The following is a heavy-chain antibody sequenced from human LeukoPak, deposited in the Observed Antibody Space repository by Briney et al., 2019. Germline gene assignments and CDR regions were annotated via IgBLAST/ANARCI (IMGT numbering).Heavy chain of an antibody. Sequence: ASVKVSCKASGYTFTSYDINWVRQAPGQGLEWMGWISAYNGNTNYAQKLQGRVTMTTDTSTSTAYMELRSLRSDDTAVYYCARDHNKGGPLHMVRGRFYGYWGQGTLVTVSS. CDR3: ARDHNKGGPLHMVRGRFYGY. CDR1: GYTFTSYD. V-gene: IGHV1-18*01. D-gene: IGHD3-10*01. J-gene: IGHJ4*02. CDR2: ISAYNGNT.